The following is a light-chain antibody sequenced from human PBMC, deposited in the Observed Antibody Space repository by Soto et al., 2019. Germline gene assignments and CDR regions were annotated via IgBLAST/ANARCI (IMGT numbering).Light chain of an antibody. CDR1: SNDVGGYNY. CDR3: SSYRSSSTSVL. CDR2: DVS. J-gene: IGLJ2*01. Sequence: QSVLTQPASVSGSPGQSITISCTGTSNDVGGYNYVSWYQQHPGKAPRLLLFDVSRRPSGISNRFSGSKSGNTASLTISGLQTEDEADYYCSSYRSSSTSVLFGGGTKVTVL. V-gene: IGLV2-14*03.